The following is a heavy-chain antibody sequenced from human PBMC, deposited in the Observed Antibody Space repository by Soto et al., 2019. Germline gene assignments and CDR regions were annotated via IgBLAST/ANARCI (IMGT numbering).Heavy chain of an antibody. J-gene: IGHJ4*02. CDR1: VFTFSDHG. CDR2: IWYDGRRK. CDR3: ARDLSYYSDDC. D-gene: IGHD1-26*01. Sequence: GGSLRLSCAASVFTFSDHGMHWVRQAPGKGLGGLAVIWYDGRRKXXADSVEGRXTISRYDSKSTXYLQMXGLRVEDTAVYYCARDLSYYSDDCWGQGTLVTVSS. V-gene: IGHV3-33*01.